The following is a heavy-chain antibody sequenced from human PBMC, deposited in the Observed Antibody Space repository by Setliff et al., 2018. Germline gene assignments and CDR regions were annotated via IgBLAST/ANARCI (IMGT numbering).Heavy chain of an antibody. CDR3: ARAHTWSLPNDNSGYPGWFDP. D-gene: IGHD3-22*01. CDR2: ISLYDGHT. J-gene: IGHJ5*02. CDR1: GYNFKTYA. Sequence: ASVKVSCKASGYNFKTYAISWVRQAPGQGLEWMGFISLYDGHTNYAQNFQGRLTVTTDTSTSTAYMELSSLRFDDTAVYYCARAHTWSLPNDNSGYPGWFDPWGQGTLVTVSS. V-gene: IGHV1-18*01.